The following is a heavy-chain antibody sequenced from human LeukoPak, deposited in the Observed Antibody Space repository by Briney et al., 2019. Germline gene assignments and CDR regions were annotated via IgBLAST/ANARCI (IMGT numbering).Heavy chain of an antibody. J-gene: IGHJ6*03. V-gene: IGHV3-23*01. Sequence: PSETLSLTCTVSGGSISSSSYYWGWVRQAPGKGLEWVSAISGSGGSTYYADSVKGRFTISRDNSKNTLYLQMNSLRAEDTAVYYCAKDNYDSSGYISDAKYYYYMDVWGKGTTVTISS. D-gene: IGHD3-22*01. CDR3: AKDNYDSSGYISDAKYYYYMDV. CDR1: GGSISSSSYY. CDR2: ISGSGGST.